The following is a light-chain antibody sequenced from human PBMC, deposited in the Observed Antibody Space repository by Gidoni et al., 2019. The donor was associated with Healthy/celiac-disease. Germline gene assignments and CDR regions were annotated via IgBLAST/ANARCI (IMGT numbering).Light chain of an antibody. J-gene: IGKJ1*01. V-gene: IGKV1-5*03. CDR2: KAS. CDR1: QSISSW. CDR3: QQYNSYLWT. Sequence: DIQMTQSPSTLSASVGDRVTITCRASQSISSWLAWYKKKPGKAPKLLIYKASSFESGVPSRFSGSGSGTEFTLTISSLQPDDFATYYCQQYNSYLWTFGQGTKVEIK.